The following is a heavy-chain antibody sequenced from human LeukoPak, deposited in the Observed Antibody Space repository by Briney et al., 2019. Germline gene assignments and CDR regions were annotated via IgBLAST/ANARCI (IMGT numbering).Heavy chain of an antibody. V-gene: IGHV3-30*18. CDR1: GFSFSDSV. D-gene: IGHD3-10*01. J-gene: IGHJ4*02. Sequence: GGSLRLSCVASGFSFSDSVIHWVRQAPGKGLEWVAVISHDVKTTYYADSAKGRFTISRDNSRNTVFLQMNSLRAEDTAVYYCAKDRGNTMVRGITAFDYWGQGTLVTVSS. CDR2: ISHDVKTT. CDR3: AKDRGNTMVRGITAFDY.